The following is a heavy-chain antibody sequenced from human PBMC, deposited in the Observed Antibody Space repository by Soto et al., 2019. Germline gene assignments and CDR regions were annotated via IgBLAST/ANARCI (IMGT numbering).Heavy chain of an antibody. V-gene: IGHV4-39*01. D-gene: IGHD4-17*01. CDR2: IYYSGST. CDR1: GGSISSSSYY. J-gene: IGHJ4*02. Sequence: QLQLQESGPGLVKPSETLSLTCTVSGGSISSSSYYWGWIRQPPGKGLEWIGSIYYSGSTYYNPSLKSRVTISVDTSKNQFSLKLSSVTAADTPVYYCARRGTTVTTGNFDYWGQGTLVTVSS. CDR3: ARRGTTVTTGNFDY.